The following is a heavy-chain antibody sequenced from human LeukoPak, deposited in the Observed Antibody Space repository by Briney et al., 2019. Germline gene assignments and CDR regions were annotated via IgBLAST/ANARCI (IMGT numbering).Heavy chain of an antibody. J-gene: IGHJ3*02. V-gene: IGHV3-9*03. CDR2: ISWNSGSI. D-gene: IGHD4-17*01. CDR1: GFTFDDYA. Sequence: GRSLRLSCAASGFTFDDYAMHWVRQAPGKGQEWVSGISWNSGSIGYADSVKGRFTISRDNAKNSLYLQMNSLRAEDMALYYCAKDTAVKTTVTIRGFFDIWGQGRMVTVSS. CDR3: AKDTAVKTTVTIRGFFDI.